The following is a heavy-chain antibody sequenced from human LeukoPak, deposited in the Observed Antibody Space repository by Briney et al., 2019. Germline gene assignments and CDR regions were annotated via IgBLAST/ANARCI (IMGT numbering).Heavy chain of an antibody. V-gene: IGHV3-74*01. CDR3: AKRGDGGAWYDY. D-gene: IGHD6-19*01. J-gene: IGHJ4*02. Sequence: GGSLRLSCAVSGFTFSPYWMDWVRQAPGKGLVWVSRISSDGSNTAYADSVKGRFTISRDNAKNTLYLQMSSLRAEDTAVYYCAKRGDGGAWYDYWGQGTLVTVSS. CDR1: GFTFSPYW. CDR2: ISSDGSNT.